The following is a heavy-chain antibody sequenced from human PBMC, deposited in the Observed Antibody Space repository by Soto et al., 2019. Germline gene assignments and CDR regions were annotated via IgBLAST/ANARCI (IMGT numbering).Heavy chain of an antibody. V-gene: IGHV4-34*01. D-gene: IGHD2-8*02. CDR2: INHSGST. J-gene: IGHJ4*02. Sequence: QVQLQQWGAGLLKPSETLSLTCAVYGGSFSGYYWTWIRQPPGTGLEWIGEINHSGSTNYNPSLKSRVTISVYTSKTQFFLKLTSVTAADTAVYYCARDKITGLFDYWGQGTLVTVSS. CDR1: GGSFSGYY. CDR3: ARDKITGLFDY.